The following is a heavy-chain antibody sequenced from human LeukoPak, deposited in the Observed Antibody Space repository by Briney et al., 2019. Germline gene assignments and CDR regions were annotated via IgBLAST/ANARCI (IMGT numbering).Heavy chain of an antibody. Sequence: GGSLRLSCAASGFTFSSYSMNWVRQAPGKGLEWLSSISSSSSYIYYADSVKGRFTISRDNAKNSLYLQMNSLRAEDTAVYYCARAGGWFGDYAFDIWGQGTMVTVSS. D-gene: IGHD3-10*01. CDR1: GFTFSSYS. J-gene: IGHJ3*02. CDR2: ISSSSSYI. V-gene: IGHV3-21*01. CDR3: ARAGGWFGDYAFDI.